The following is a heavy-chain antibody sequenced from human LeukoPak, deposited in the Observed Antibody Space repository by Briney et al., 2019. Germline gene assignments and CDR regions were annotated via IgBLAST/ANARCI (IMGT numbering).Heavy chain of an antibody. Sequence: GGCLRLSCVASGFPFSSYWMTWVRQAPGKGLEWVANIKQDGSKKSYVDSVKGRFTISRDNAKNSLYLQMNSLRAEDTAIYYCTRVGYIDEGIDYWGQGTLVTVSS. CDR1: GFPFSSYW. CDR2: IKQDGSKK. D-gene: IGHD5-24*01. J-gene: IGHJ4*02. CDR3: TRVGYIDEGIDY. V-gene: IGHV3-7*04.